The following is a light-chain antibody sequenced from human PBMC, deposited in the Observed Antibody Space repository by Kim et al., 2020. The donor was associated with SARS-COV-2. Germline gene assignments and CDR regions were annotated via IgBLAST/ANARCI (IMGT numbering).Light chain of an antibody. CDR2: ATT. Sequence: DIQMTQSPSTLSTSVGDRVTITCRASQSISTWLAWYQQKPGKAPKLLIYATTSLESGVPSRFSGSGSGTEFTLTISSLQPDDFGTYYCQQYNTYPWTFGQGTKVDIK. J-gene: IGKJ1*01. CDR1: QSISTW. V-gene: IGKV1-5*01. CDR3: QQYNTYPWT.